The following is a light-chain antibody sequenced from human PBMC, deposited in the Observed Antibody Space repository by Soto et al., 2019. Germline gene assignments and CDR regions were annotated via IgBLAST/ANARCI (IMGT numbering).Light chain of an antibody. CDR1: SRDVGAYNY. J-gene: IGLJ1*01. CDR2: EVS. CDR3: SSWTSSVPYV. V-gene: IGLV2-8*01. Sequence: QSALTQPPSASGSPGQSVTISCTGTSRDVGAYNYVSWYQQRPGKAPKLIIYEVSNRPSGVPDRFSASKSGNTASLTVSGLQAEDEADYYCSSWTSSVPYVFGSGTKLTVL.